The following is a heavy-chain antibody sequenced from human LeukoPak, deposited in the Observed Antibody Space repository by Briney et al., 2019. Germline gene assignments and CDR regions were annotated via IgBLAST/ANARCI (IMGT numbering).Heavy chain of an antibody. CDR3: AKDWDHSSGSYFQH. D-gene: IGHD1-26*01. CDR2: IRYDGSNK. CDR1: GFTFSIYG. Sequence: GGSLRLSCAASGFTFSIYGMHRVRQAPGKGLEWVAFIRYDGSNKYYADSVKGRFTISRDNSKNTLYLQMNSLRAEDTAVYYCAKDWDHSSGSYFQHWGQGTLVTVSS. J-gene: IGHJ1*01. V-gene: IGHV3-30*02.